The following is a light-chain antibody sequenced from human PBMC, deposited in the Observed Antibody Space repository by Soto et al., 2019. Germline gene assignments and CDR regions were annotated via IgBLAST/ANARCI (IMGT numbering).Light chain of an antibody. CDR1: SSNIGNNY. CDR3: GKWDSSLSTGSYV. J-gene: IGLJ1*01. CDR2: ENN. V-gene: IGLV1-51*02. Sequence: QSVLTQPPSVSAAPGQKVTISCSGSSSNIGNNYVSWYQQLSGTAPKLLICENNKRPSGVPDRFSGSKSGTSATLGITGLQTGDEADYYCGKWDSSLSTGSYVFGTGTKVTVL.